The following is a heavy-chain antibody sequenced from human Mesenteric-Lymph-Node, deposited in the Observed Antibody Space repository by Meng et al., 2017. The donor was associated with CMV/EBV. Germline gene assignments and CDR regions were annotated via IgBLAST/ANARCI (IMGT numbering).Heavy chain of an antibody. CDR2: ITGSSTYI. J-gene: IGHJ4*02. CDR3: ARDLYGDQNY. CDR1: GFTFSDYN. D-gene: IGHD4-17*01. V-gene: IGHV3-21*01. Sequence: GGSLRLSCAASGFTFSDYNMNWVRQAPGKGLEWVSSITGSSTYIYYADSLKGRFTISRDDAKNSLYLEMSSLRAEDTAVYYCARDLYGDQNYWGQGTLVTVSS.